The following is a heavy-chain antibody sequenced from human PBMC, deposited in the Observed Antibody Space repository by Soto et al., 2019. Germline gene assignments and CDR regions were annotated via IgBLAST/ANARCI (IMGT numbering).Heavy chain of an antibody. V-gene: IGHV3-30*18. J-gene: IGHJ2*01. D-gene: IGHD2-15*01. Sequence: QVQLVESGGGVVQPGRSLRLSCAASGFTFSSYGMHWVRQAPGKGLEWVAVISYDGSNTYYADSVKGRFTISRDKSKNTLYLQMNSLSAEDTAVYYCAKEEIVVVVAAKLRYFDLWGRGTLVTVSS. CDR2: ISYDGSNT. CDR1: GFTFSSYG. CDR3: AKEEIVVVVAAKLRYFDL.